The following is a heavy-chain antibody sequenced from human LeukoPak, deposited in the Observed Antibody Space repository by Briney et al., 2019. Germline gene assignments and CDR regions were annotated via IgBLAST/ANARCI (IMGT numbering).Heavy chain of an antibody. CDR3: AKGGFFNWFDP. V-gene: IGHV3-23*01. J-gene: IGHJ5*02. D-gene: IGHD3-16*01. CDR1: AFTFSSYA. CDR2: ISGSGGST. Sequence: GGSLRLSCAASAFTFSSYAMSWVRQAPRKRLECVSAISGSGGSTYYADSVKGRFTISRDNCKSTLYLQMNSLRAEDTAVYYCAKGGFFNWFDPWGQGTLVTVSS.